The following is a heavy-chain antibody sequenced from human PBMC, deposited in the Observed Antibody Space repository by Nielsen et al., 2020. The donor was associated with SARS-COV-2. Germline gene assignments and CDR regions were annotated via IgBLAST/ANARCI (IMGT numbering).Heavy chain of an antibody. D-gene: IGHD3-10*01. V-gene: IGHV3-9*01. Sequence: SLKISCAASGFTFDDYAMHWVRQAPGKGLEWVSGISWNSGSIGYADSVKGRFTISRDNAKNSLYLQMNSLRAEDTALYYCAKDMGPVIWYFDLWGRGTPVTVSS. CDR2: ISWNSGSI. J-gene: IGHJ2*01. CDR1: GFTFDDYA. CDR3: AKDMGPVIWYFDL.